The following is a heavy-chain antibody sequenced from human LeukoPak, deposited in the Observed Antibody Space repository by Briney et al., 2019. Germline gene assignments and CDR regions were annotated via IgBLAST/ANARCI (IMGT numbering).Heavy chain of an antibody. D-gene: IGHD6-13*01. V-gene: IGHV3-7*01. CDR2: IKQDGSEK. CDR1: GFTFSSYW. Sequence: GGSLRLSCAASGFTFSSYWMSWVRQAPGKGLEWVANIKQDGSEKYYVDSVKGRFTISRDNAKNSLYLQMNSLRAEDTAVYYCARDLGTGIADTIDYWGQGTLVTVSS. CDR3: ARDLGTGIADTIDY. J-gene: IGHJ4*02.